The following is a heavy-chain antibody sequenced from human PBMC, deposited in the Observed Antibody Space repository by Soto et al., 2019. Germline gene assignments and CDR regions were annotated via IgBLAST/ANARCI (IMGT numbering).Heavy chain of an antibody. D-gene: IGHD3-9*01. J-gene: IGHJ6*03. CDR2: ISAYNGNT. V-gene: IGHV1-18*01. CDR3: ARGNENVLRYFDWSPSHYYYYMDV. Sequence: ASVKVSCKASGYTFTSYGISWVRQAPGQGLEWMGWISAYNGNTNYAQKLQGRVTMTTDTSTSTAYMELRSLRSDDTAVYYCARGNENVLRYFDWSPSHYYYYMDVWGKGTTVTVSS. CDR1: GYTFTSYG.